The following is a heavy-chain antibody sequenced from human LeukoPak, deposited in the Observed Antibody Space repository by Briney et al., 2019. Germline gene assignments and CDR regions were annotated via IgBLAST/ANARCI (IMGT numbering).Heavy chain of an antibody. CDR3: ARHSTVTTKPQFDP. V-gene: IGHV5-10-1*01. D-gene: IGHD4-17*01. J-gene: IGHJ5*02. CDR1: GYSFTNYW. CDR2: IDPSDSYT. Sequence: HGESLKISCKGSGYSFTNYWISWVRQMPGKGLEWMGRIDPSDSYTNYSPSFQGHVTISAAKPISTAYLQWSSLKASDTAMYYCARHSTVTTKPQFDPWGQGTLVTVSS.